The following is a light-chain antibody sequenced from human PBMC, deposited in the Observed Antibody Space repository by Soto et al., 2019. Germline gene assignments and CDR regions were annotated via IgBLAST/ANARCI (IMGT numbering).Light chain of an antibody. J-gene: IGKJ1*01. CDR1: QGISNR. Sequence: DVQLTQSPSTLSASVGDRVTITCRASQGISNRLAWYQQKPGKAPKLLIYQASSLKSGVPSRFGGSGSGTEFTLTITSLQPDDFATYYCQQYNSHWTFGQGTNVDIK. V-gene: IGKV1-5*03. CDR2: QAS. CDR3: QQYNSHWT.